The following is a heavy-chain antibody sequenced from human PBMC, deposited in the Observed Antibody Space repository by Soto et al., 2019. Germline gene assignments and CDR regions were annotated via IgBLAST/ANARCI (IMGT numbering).Heavy chain of an antibody. J-gene: IGHJ6*02. CDR3: ARGGALITMIVVVNLPSSYGMDV. CDR2: INAGNGNT. D-gene: IGHD3-22*01. CDR1: GYTFTSYA. Sequence: ASVKVSCKASGYTFTSYAMHWVRQAPGQRLEWMGWINAGNGNTKYSQKFQGRVTITRDTSASTAYMELSSLRSEDTAVYYCARGGALITMIVVVNLPSSYGMDVWGQGTTVTVSS. V-gene: IGHV1-3*01.